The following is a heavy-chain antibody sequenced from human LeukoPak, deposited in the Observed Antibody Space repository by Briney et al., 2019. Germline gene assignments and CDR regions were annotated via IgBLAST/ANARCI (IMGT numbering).Heavy chain of an antibody. Sequence: SETLSLTCTVSGGSISSYYWSWIRQPAGKGLEWIGRRNTNYKPSLKSRVTMSVDTSKNQFSLKLSSVTAADTAVYYCARVPTVTFFDYWGQGTLVTVSS. CDR2: RNT. V-gene: IGHV4-4*07. CDR1: GGSISSYY. J-gene: IGHJ4*02. CDR3: ARVPTVTFFDY. D-gene: IGHD4-17*01.